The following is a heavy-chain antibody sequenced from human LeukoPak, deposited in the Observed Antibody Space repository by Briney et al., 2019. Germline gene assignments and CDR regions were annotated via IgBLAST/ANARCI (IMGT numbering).Heavy chain of an antibody. V-gene: IGHV3-15*01. CDR2: IKSEPDGGTT. D-gene: IGHD4-17*01. CDR1: GFTFSNAW. CDR3: ATDPFQVTTGFDH. J-gene: IGHJ4*02. Sequence: GGSLRLSCAGSGFTFSNAWMSWVRQAPGKGLEWVGRIKSEPDGGTTDYAAPVKGKFTISRDDSKNTLYLQINSLKSEDTAVYYCATDPFQVTTGFDHWGQGTLVTVSS.